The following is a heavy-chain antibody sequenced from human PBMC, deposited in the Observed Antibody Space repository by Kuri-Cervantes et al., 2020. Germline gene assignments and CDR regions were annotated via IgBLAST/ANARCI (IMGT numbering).Heavy chain of an antibody. CDR2: IGTAGDT. CDR3: ARVLPKYYDFWSGFHYYYYGMDV. V-gene: IGHV3-13*01. D-gene: IGHD3-3*01. CDR1: GFTFDDYT. Sequence: GESLKISCAASGFTFDDYTMHWVRQATGKGLEWVSAIGTAGDTYYPGSVKGRFTISRENAKNSLYLQMNSLRAGDTAVYYCARVLPKYYDFWSGFHYYYYGMDVWGQGTTVTVSS. J-gene: IGHJ6*02.